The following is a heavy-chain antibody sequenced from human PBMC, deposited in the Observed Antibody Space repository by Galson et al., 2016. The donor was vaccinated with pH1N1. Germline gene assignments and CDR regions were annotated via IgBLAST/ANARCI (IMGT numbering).Heavy chain of an antibody. CDR3: ARDTSGYGSSNAFDI. CDR1: GASISSYY. CDR2: IFASRRT. V-gene: IGHV4-4*09. D-gene: IGHD3-22*01. Sequence: TLSLTCTVSGASISSYYWSWIRQPPGKGLECIGYIFASRRTYYNPSLKSRVTISVDTSKNQISLRLSSVTAADTAMYYCARDTSGYGSSNAFDIWGQGTMVTVSA. J-gene: IGHJ3*02.